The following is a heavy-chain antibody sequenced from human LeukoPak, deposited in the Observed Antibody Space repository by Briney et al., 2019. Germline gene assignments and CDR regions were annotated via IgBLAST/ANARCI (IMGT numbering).Heavy chain of an antibody. CDR1: GGSISSYY. CDR2: IYYSGST. J-gene: IGHJ4*02. V-gene: IGHV4-59*01. CDR3: AREAYCGGDCYSGFDS. Sequence: TASETLSLTCTVSGGSISSYYWSWIRQPAGKGLEWIGSIYYSGSTNYNPSLKSRVTISVDTSNNQFSLTLSSVTAADTAVYYCAREAYCGGDCYSGFDSWGQGTLVTVSS. D-gene: IGHD2-21*02.